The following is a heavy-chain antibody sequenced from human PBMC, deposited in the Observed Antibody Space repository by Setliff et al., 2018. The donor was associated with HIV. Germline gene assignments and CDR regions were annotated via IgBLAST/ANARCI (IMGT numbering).Heavy chain of an antibody. CDR2: IYWDDDK. J-gene: IGHJ6*03. CDR1: GFSLSTSGVC. D-gene: IGHD3-3*02. Sequence: SGPTLVNPTQTLTLTCAFSGFSLSTSGVCVGWIRQPPGKALEWLALIYWDDDKRYSPSLKSRLTITKDTSKNQVVLTMTNMDPVDTATYYCAHILQDPPSHFYYYFYMDVWGKGTTVTVSS. V-gene: IGHV2-5*02. CDR3: AHILQDPPSHFYYYFYMDV.